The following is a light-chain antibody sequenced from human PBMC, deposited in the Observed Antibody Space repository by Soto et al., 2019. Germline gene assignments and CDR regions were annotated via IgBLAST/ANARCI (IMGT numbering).Light chain of an antibody. CDR2: GVT. V-gene: IGLV2-8*01. CDR3: SSFASSNTWV. Sequence: QSALTQPASVSGSPGQSVTISCTGTSSDVGAYNYVTWYQQHAGKAPKLVIYGVTKRPSGVPDRFSGSKSANTASLTVSGLQAEDEADYYCSSFASSNTWVFGGGTKLTVL. J-gene: IGLJ3*02. CDR1: SSDVGAYNY.